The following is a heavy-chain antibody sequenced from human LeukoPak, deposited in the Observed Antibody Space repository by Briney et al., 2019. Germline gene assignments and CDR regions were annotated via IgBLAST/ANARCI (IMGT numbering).Heavy chain of an antibody. CDR2: ISGSGGST. Sequence: GGSLRLSCAASGFTFSSYAMSWVRQAPGKGLEWVSAISGSGGSTYYADSVKGRFTISRDNSKNTLYLQMNSLRAEDTAVYYCARDYYDSSGYLSGMDVWGQGTTVTVSS. CDR3: ARDYYDSSGYLSGMDV. D-gene: IGHD3-22*01. CDR1: GFTFSSYA. J-gene: IGHJ6*02. V-gene: IGHV3-23*01.